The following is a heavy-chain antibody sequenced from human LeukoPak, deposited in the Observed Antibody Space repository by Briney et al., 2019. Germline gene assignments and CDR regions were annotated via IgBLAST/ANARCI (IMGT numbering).Heavy chain of an antibody. CDR3: ARVEEGYGSGRRENYYYYYMDV. D-gene: IGHD3-10*01. Sequence: SETLSLTCTVSGGSISSSSYYWGWIRQPPGEGLEWIGSIYYSGSTYYNPSLKRRVTISVDTSKNQFSLKLSSVTAADTAVYYCARVEEGYGSGRRENYYYYYMDVWGEGTTVTVSS. J-gene: IGHJ6*03. V-gene: IGHV4-39*07. CDR1: GGSISSSSYY. CDR2: IYYSGST.